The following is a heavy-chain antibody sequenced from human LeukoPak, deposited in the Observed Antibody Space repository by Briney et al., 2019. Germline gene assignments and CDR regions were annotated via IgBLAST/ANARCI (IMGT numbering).Heavy chain of an antibody. J-gene: IGHJ4*02. D-gene: IGHD5-18*01. CDR3: ARVAEIQLWLRSAIDY. CDR2: ISNGSSTI. V-gene: IGHV3-48*02. Sequence: GGSLRLSCAASGFTFSTYSMNWVRQAPGKGLEWLSFISNGSSTIYYADSVKGRFTISRDNAKNSLYLQMNSLRDEDTAVYYCARVAEIQLWLRSAIDYWGQGTLVTVSS. CDR1: GFTFSTYS.